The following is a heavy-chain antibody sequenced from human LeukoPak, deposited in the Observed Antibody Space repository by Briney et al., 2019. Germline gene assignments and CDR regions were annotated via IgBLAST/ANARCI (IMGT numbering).Heavy chain of an antibody. D-gene: IGHD2-15*01. CDR2: ISSRSSTI. CDR3: ARANPGYCSGGSCYYYGMDV. CDR1: GFTFSSYS. Sequence: GGSLRLSCEASGFTFSSYSMNWVRKAPGKGLEWVSYISSRSSTIYYADSVMGRFTISRDNAKNSLYLQMTSLRDEDTAVYYCARANPGYCSGGSCYYYGMDVWGQGTTVTVSS. V-gene: IGHV3-48*02. J-gene: IGHJ6*02.